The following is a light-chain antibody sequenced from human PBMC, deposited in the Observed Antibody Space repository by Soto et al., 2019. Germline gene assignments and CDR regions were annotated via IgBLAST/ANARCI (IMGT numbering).Light chain of an antibody. CDR2: DAS. CDR1: QSVSSH. V-gene: IGKV3-11*01. Sequence: EIVLTQSPATLSLSPGERGTLSCRASQSVSSHLAWYQQKPGQAPRLLIYDASKGPTGIPARFSGSGSGTDFTLTISSLEPEDFAVYYCQQRSDRLPITFGQGTRLEIK. J-gene: IGKJ5*01. CDR3: QQRSDRLPIT.